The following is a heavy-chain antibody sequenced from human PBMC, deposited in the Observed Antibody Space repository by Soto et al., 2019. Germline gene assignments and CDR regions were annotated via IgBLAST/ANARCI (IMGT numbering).Heavy chain of an antibody. V-gene: IGHV4-34*01. CDR3: AREGYGSGSQLYYYYGMDV. J-gene: IGHJ6*02. CDR2: INHSGST. Sequence: QVQLQQWGAGLLKPSETLSLTCAVYGGSFSGYCWSWIRQPPGKGLEWIGEINHSGSTNYNPCLKSRVTISVDTSKNQFSLKLSSVTAADTAVYYCAREGYGSGSQLYYYYGMDVWGQGTTVTVSS. D-gene: IGHD3-10*01. CDR1: GGSFSGYC.